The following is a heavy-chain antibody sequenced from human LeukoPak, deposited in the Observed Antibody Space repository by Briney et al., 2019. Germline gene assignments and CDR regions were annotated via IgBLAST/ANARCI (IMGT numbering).Heavy chain of an antibody. CDR2: IRYDGSNK. CDR1: GFTFSSYG. V-gene: IGHV3-30*02. J-gene: IGHJ3*02. D-gene: IGHD1-26*01. CDR3: AKGSYEWELLDDAFDI. Sequence: GGSLRLSCAASGFTFSSYGMHWVRQAPGKGLEWVAFIRYDGSNKYYADSVKGRFTISRDNSKNTLYLQMNSLRAEDTAVYYCAKGSYEWELLDDAFDIWGQGTMVTVSS.